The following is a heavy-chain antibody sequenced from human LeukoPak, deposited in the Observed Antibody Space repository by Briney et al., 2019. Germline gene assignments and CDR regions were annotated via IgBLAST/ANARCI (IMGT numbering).Heavy chain of an antibody. CDR2: IYHSGST. CDR3: ARRVKGGYEGWFDP. J-gene: IGHJ5*02. D-gene: IGHD5-12*01. CDR1: GYSIRSGYY. V-gene: IGHV4-38-2*01. Sequence: PSETLSLTCAVSGYSIRSGYYWGWIRQPPGKGLEWIGSIYHSGSTYYNPSLKSRVTISVDTSKNQFSLKLSSVTAADTAVYYCARRVKGGYEGWFDPWGQGTLVTVSS.